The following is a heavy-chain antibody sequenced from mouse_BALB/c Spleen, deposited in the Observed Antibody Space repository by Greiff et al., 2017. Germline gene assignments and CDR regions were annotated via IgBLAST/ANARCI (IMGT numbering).Heavy chain of an antibody. J-gene: IGHJ4*01. Sequence: EVKLVESGGGLVQPGGSRKLSCAASGFTFSSFGMHWVRQAPEKGLEWVAYISSGSSTIYYAETVKGRFTISRDNPKNTLFLQMTSLRSEDTAMYYCATLHDGYYVPYAMDYWGQGTSVTVSS. V-gene: IGHV5-17*02. CDR1: GFTFSSFG. CDR3: ATLHDGYYVPYAMDY. CDR2: ISSGSSTI. D-gene: IGHD2-3*01.